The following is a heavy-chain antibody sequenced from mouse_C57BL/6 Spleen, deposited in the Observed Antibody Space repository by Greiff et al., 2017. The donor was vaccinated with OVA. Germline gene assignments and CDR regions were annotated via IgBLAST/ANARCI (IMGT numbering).Heavy chain of an antibody. V-gene: IGHV5-6*01. J-gene: IGHJ4*01. D-gene: IGHD1-1*01. CDR2: ISSGGSYT. Sequence: EVKLVESGGDLVKPGGSLKLSCAASGFTFSSYGMSWVRQTPDKRLEWVATISSGGSYTYYPDSVKGRFTISRDNAKNTLYLQMSSLKSEDTAMYYCARHGSSYGYEAMDYWGQGTSVTVSS. CDR1: GFTFSSYG. CDR3: ARHGSSYGYEAMDY.